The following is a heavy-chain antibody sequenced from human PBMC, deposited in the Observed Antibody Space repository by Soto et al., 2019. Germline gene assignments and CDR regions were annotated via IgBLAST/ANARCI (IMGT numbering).Heavy chain of an antibody. CDR3: AKVGGYSSGRGVTTGYYGMDV. CDR1: GFTFSSYA. D-gene: IGHD6-19*01. V-gene: IGHV3-23*01. Sequence: GGSLRLSCAASGFTFSSYAMSWVRQAPGKGLEWVSAISGSGGSTYYADSVKGRFTISRDNSKNTLYLQMNSLRAEDTAVYYCAKVGGYSSGRGVTTGYYGMDVWGQGTTVTVSS. CDR2: ISGSGGST. J-gene: IGHJ6*02.